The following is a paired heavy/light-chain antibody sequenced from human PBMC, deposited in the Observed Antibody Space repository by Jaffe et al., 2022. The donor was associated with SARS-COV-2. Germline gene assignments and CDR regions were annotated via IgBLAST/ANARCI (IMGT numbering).Heavy chain of an antibody. Sequence: QVQLVQSGAEVKKPGASVKVSCKASGYTFSTYAMHWVRQAPGQRLEWVGWTDALNGKTKYSQKFQGRLTITRDTSASTHYMELTSLTSEDTAVYYCARTRDCSGGGGCYEYYYAMDVWGQGTTVTVSS. V-gene: IGHV1-3*01. J-gene: IGHJ6*02. CDR1: GYTFSTYA. D-gene: IGHD2-15*01. CDR2: TDALNGKT. CDR3: ARTRDCSGGGGCYEYYYAMDV.
Light chain of an antibody. CDR1: QTVSSY. Sequence: DIQMTQSPSSLSASVGDRVTITCRASQTVSSYLNWYQQKAGKAPNLLIYATSHLQSGVPSRFSGSGSGTDFTLTISSLQPEDFATYYCQQTYSAPLTFGQGTKVDI. CDR2: ATS. V-gene: IGKV1-39*01. J-gene: IGKJ1*01. CDR3: QQTYSAPLT.